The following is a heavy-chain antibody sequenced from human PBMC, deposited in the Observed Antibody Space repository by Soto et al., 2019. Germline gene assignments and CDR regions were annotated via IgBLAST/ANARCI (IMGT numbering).Heavy chain of an antibody. CDR1: GFTFSSYA. V-gene: IGHV3-23*01. D-gene: IGHD2-2*01. J-gene: IGHJ5*02. Sequence: PGGSLRLSCAASGFTFSSYAMSWVRQAPGKGLEWVSAISGSGGSTYYADSVKGRFTISRDNSKNTLYLQMNSLRAEDTAVYYCAKEIVVEEPAAMLLLISWGQGILVTAPQ. CDR2: ISGSGGST. CDR3: AKEIVVEEPAAMLLLIS.